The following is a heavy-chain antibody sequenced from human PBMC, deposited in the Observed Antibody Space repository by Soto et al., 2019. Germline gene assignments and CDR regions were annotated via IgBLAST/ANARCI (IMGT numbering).Heavy chain of an antibody. J-gene: IGHJ4*02. CDR1: GFTFSSYA. CDR3: AKDSEYSYGFTTDVIFYYFDY. D-gene: IGHD5-18*01. CDR2: ISGSGGST. V-gene: IGHV3-23*01. Sequence: GGSLRLSCAASGFTFSSYAMSWVRQAPGKGLEWVSAISGSGGSTYYADSVKGRFTISRDNSKNPLYLQMNSLRAEDTAVYYCAKDSEYSYGFTTDVIFYYFDYWGQGTLVTVSS.